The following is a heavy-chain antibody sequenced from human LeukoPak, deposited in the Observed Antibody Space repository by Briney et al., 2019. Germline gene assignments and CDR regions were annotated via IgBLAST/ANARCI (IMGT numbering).Heavy chain of an antibody. CDR3: ARLNSSGWYTYYYGMGV. CDR2: IIPILGIA. CDR1: GGTFSSYA. Sequence: SVKVSCKASGGTFSSYAISWVRQAPGQGLEWMGRIIPILGIANYAQKFQGRVTITADKSTSTAYMELSSLRSEDTAVYYCARLNSSGWYTYYYGMGVWGQGTTVTVSS. V-gene: IGHV1-69*04. J-gene: IGHJ6*02. D-gene: IGHD6-19*01.